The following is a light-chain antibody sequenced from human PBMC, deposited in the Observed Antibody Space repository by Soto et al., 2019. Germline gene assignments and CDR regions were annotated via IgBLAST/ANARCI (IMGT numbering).Light chain of an antibody. CDR3: QSYDSSLIYV. Sequence: QSVLTQPPSVSGAPGQRVTISCTGSSSNIGAGYDVHWYQQLPGTAPKLLIYGNSNRPSGVPDRFSGSKSGTSASLAITGLQAEDEADYYCQSYDSSLIYVFGTGPKLTVL. CDR1: SSNIGAGYD. CDR2: GNS. V-gene: IGLV1-40*01. J-gene: IGLJ1*01.